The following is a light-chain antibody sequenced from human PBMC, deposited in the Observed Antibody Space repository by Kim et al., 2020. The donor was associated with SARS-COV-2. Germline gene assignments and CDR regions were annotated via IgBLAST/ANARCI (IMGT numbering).Light chain of an antibody. CDR1: SSDVGAYNR. CDR3: CSYTSSTTLV. Sequence: GQSGTSSCAGASSDVGAYNRVSWYRQSPGTAPKLMIYEVSHRPSGVPDRFSGSRSGNTASLTISGLQAEDEADYYCCSYTSSTTLVFGGGTQLTVL. CDR2: EVS. J-gene: IGLJ2*01. V-gene: IGLV2-18*02.